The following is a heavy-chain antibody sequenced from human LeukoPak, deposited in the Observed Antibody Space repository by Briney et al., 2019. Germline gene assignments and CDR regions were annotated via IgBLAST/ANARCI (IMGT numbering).Heavy chain of an antibody. D-gene: IGHD6-13*01. CDR1: GYTFTSYD. V-gene: IGHV1-8*01. J-gene: IGHJ6*03. CDR2: MNPNSGNT. Sequence: GASVKVSCKASGYTFTSYDINWVRQATGQGLEWMGWMNPNSGNTGYAQKFQGRVTMTRNTSISTAYMELSSLRSEDTAVYYCARRMRAAGRYYYYMDVWGKGTTVTVSS. CDR3: ARRMRAAGRYYYYMDV.